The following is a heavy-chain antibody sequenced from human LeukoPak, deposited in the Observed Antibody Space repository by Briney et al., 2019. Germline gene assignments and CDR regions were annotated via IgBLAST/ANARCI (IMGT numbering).Heavy chain of an antibody. CDR2: ISSSSSTI. J-gene: IGHJ4*02. Sequence: PGGSLRLSCAASGFTFSSHSMNWVRQAPGKGLEWVSYISSSSSTIYYADSVKGRFTISRDNAKNSLYLQMNSLRAEDTAVYYCARVRFLEWLLIDYWGQGTLVTVSS. V-gene: IGHV3-48*01. CDR1: GFTFSSHS. D-gene: IGHD3-3*01. CDR3: ARVRFLEWLLIDY.